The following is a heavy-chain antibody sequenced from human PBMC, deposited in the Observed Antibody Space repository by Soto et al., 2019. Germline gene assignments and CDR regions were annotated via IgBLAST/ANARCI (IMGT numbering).Heavy chain of an antibody. D-gene: IGHD2-21*01. CDR2: IWYDGSNK. J-gene: IGHJ4*02. CDR1: GFTFRSHG. CDR3: AREGYGGESPFDY. Sequence: QVKLVESGGGVVQPGRSLRLSCAASGFTFRSHGMHWVRQAPGKGLEWVAVIWYDGSNKYYADSVKGRFTISRDNSKKTRSLQMNSLRAEDTAVYYCAREGYGGESPFDYWGQGTLVTVSS. V-gene: IGHV3-33*01.